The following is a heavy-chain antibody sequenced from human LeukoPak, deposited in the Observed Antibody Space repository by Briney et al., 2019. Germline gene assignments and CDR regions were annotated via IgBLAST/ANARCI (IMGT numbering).Heavy chain of an antibody. CDR1: GFTFSSYA. Sequence: GGSLRLSCAASGFTFSSYAMSWVRQAPGKGLEWVSVISGSGTNTYYADSVKGRFTISRDNSKNTLYLQMNSLRAEDTAVYYCAKVRSNYYGSGSYYWDYWGQGTLVTVSS. CDR3: AKVRSNYYGSGSYYWDY. V-gene: IGHV3-23*01. CDR2: ISGSGTNT. J-gene: IGHJ4*02. D-gene: IGHD3-10*01.